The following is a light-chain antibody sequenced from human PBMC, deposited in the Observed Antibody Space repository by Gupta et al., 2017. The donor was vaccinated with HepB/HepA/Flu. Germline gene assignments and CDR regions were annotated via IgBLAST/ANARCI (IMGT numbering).Light chain of an antibody. Sequence: DIQMTQSPSSLSASVGDRVTITCRASQGITNFLAWYQQKPGKVPKLLIYAASTLQSGVPSRFSGSGSGTDFTLTINSLQPEDVATYYCQNYDSAPWTFGQGTKVDIK. CDR1: QGITNF. J-gene: IGKJ1*01. V-gene: IGKV1-27*01. CDR2: AAS. CDR3: QNYDSAPWT.